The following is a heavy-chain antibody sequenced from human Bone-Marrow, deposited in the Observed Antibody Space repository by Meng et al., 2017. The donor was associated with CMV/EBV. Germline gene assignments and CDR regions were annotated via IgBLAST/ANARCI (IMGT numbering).Heavy chain of an antibody. J-gene: IGHJ4*02. CDR2: IYYSGST. CDR1: GGSITTNY. CDR3: ARDRWSGYDFWSGYYTGIEMPYHNYFDY. D-gene: IGHD3-3*01. V-gene: IGHV4-59*01. Sequence: SETLSLTCTVSGGSITTNYYTWIRQPPGKGLEWNGYIYYSGSTNYNPSLKSRVTISVDTSKNQFSLKLSSVTAADTAVYYCARDRWSGYDFWSGYYTGIEMPYHNYFDYWGQGTLVTFYS.